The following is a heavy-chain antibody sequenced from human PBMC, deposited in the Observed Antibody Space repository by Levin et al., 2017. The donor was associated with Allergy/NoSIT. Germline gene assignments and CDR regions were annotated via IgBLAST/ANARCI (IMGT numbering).Heavy chain of an antibody. Sequence: SETLSLTCAVSGGSISSGDCYWAWIRQPPGKGLEWIGPIYHSGSTSYNPSLKSRITISLDASRNQFSLKLSSVTAPDTAVYYCARDYYDSSGSYFRTFDYWGQGSLVTVSS. J-gene: IGHJ4*02. D-gene: IGHD3-22*01. CDR3: ARDYYDSSGSYFRTFDY. V-gene: IGHV4-30-4*01. CDR2: IYHSGST. CDR1: GGSISSGDCY.